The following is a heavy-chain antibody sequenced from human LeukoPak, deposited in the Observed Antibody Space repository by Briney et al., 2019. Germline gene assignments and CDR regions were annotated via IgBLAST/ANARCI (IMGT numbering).Heavy chain of an antibody. CDR2: IRYDGSNK. Sequence: GGTLRLSCAASGFTFSSYGIHWVRLAPGKGLEWVAFIRYDGSNKYYADSVKGRSTISRDSSKNTVFLQMNSLRAEDTAVYYCAKDYKRFLERFDAFDIWGQGTMVTVAS. CDR3: AKDYKRFLERFDAFDI. CDR1: GFTFSSYG. D-gene: IGHD3-3*01. J-gene: IGHJ3*02. V-gene: IGHV3-30*02.